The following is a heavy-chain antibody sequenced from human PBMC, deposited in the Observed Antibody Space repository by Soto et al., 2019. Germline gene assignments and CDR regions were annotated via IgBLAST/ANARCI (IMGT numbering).Heavy chain of an antibody. CDR3: ARGIKGYFDWLFPYYYGMDV. V-gene: IGHV1-69*13. CDR2: IIPIFGTA. CDR1: GGTFSSYA. J-gene: IGHJ6*02. Sequence: SVRVSCKASGGTFSSYAISWVRQAPGQGLEWMGGIIPIFGTANYAQKFQGRVTITADESTSTAYMELSSLRSEDTAVYYCARGIKGYFDWLFPYYYGMDVWGQGATVTVSS. D-gene: IGHD3-9*01.